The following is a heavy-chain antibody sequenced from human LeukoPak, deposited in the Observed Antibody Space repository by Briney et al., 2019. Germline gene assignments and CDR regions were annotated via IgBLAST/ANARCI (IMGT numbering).Heavy chain of an antibody. Sequence: GGSLRLSCAASGFAFSCHAMCWVRQAPGKGLEWVSSIDISGGSTYYADSAEGRFTISRDNSKNTLYLQMNGLRVEDTALYYCAKDQVWIVVGSFDYWGQGTLVTVSS. J-gene: IGHJ4*02. V-gene: IGHV3-23*01. CDR1: GFAFSCHA. CDR2: IDISGGST. D-gene: IGHD3-22*01. CDR3: AKDQVWIVVGSFDY.